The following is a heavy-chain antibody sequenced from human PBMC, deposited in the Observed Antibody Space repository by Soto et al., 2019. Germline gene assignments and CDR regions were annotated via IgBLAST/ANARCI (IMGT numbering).Heavy chain of an antibody. V-gene: IGHV4-34*01. CDR2: INHSGST. CDR3: ARGLPYCSSTSCYGGLIDY. J-gene: IGHJ4*02. D-gene: IGHD2-2*01. Sequence: PSETLSLTCAVYGGSFSGYYWSWIRQPPGKGLEWIGEINHSGSTNYNPSLKSRVTISVDTSKNQFSLNLSSVTAADTAVYYCARGLPYCSSTSCYGGLIDYWGQGTPVTVSS. CDR1: GGSFSGYY.